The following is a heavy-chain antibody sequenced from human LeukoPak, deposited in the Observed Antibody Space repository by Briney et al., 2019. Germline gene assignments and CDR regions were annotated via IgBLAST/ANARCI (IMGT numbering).Heavy chain of an antibody. J-gene: IGHJ4*02. CDR1: GLTVSSNY. Sequence: GGSLRLSCAASGLTVSSNYMSWVRQAPGKGLEWVSVIYSGGSTYYADSVKGRFTISRDNSKNTLYLQMNSLRAEDTAVYYCAREEIAVAGTEDWGQGTLVTVSS. CDR3: AREEIAVAGTED. V-gene: IGHV3-66*01. D-gene: IGHD6-19*01. CDR2: IYSGGST.